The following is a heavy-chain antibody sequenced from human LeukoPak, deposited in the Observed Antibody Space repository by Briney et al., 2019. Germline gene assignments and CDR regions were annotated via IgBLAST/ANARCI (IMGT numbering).Heavy chain of an antibody. Sequence: GGTLRLSCAASGFTFRRYGMTWVRQAPGKGLEWVSSISGSGGSTFYADSVKGRFTISRDNAKNSLYLQMNSLRAEDTAVYYCARVGDDSSGYYADYWGQGTLVTVSS. CDR1: GFTFRRYG. CDR2: ISGSGGST. CDR3: ARVGDDSSGYYADY. J-gene: IGHJ4*02. V-gene: IGHV3-21*01. D-gene: IGHD3-22*01.